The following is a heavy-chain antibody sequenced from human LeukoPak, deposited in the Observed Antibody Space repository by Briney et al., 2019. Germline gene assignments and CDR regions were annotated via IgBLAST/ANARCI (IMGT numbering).Heavy chain of an antibody. D-gene: IGHD4-17*01. Sequence: PGGSLRLSCAASGFTVSSNYMSWVRQAPGKGLEWVSAISGSGGSTYYADSVKGRFTISRDNSKNTLYLQMNSLRAEDTAVYYCAKGSGWLTTVTPFDYWGQGTLVTVSS. CDR1: GFTVSSNY. J-gene: IGHJ4*02. CDR2: ISGSGGST. V-gene: IGHV3-23*01. CDR3: AKGSGWLTTVTPFDY.